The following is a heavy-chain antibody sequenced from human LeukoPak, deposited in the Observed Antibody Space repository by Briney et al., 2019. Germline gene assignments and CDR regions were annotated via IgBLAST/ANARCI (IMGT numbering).Heavy chain of an antibody. J-gene: IGHJ5*02. CDR1: GFTFSSYW. CDR2: IKQDGSEK. Sequence: GGSLRLSCAASGFTFSSYWMSWVRQAPGKGLEWVANIKQDGSEKYYVDSVKGRFTISRDNAKNSLYLQMNSLRAEDRAVYCCARGLDVVVTAAINGWFDRWGQGTLGTVSA. D-gene: IGHD2-2*02. V-gene: IGHV3-7*01. CDR3: ARGLDVVVTAAINGWFDR.